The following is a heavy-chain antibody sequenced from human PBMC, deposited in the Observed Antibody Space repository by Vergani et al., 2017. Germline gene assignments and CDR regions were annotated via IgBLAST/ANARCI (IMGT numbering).Heavy chain of an antibody. V-gene: IGHV1-2*02. CDR2: INPNSGGT. CDR3: ASGRGWGNSLDY. CDR1: GFTFSSYG. Sequence: VQLVESGGGVVQPGRSLRLSCAASGFTFSSYGMHWVRQAPGQGLEWMGWINPNSGGTNYAQKFQGRVTMTRDTSISTAYMELSRLRSDDTAVYYCASGRGWGNSLDYWGQGTLVTVSS. D-gene: IGHD4-23*01. J-gene: IGHJ4*02.